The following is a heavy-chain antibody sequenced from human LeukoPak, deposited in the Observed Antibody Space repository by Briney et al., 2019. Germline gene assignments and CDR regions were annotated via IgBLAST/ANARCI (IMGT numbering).Heavy chain of an antibody. J-gene: IGHJ4*02. CDR3: ARDRAYSHGYAYYFEY. Sequence: GGSLRLSCAASGFTVSSDYMSWVRQAPGKGLEWVSVIYSGGHTFYADSVKGRFSISRDNSKNTLYLQMNSLRAEDTAVYYCARDRAYSHGYAYYFEYWGQGTLVTVSP. V-gene: IGHV3-66*01. CDR2: IYSGGHT. CDR1: GFTVSSDY. D-gene: IGHD5-18*01.